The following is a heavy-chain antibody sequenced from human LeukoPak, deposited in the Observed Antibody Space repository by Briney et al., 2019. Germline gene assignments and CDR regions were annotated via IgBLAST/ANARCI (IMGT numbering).Heavy chain of an antibody. J-gene: IGHJ4*02. V-gene: IGHV4-59*01. Sequence: SETLSLTCTASGGSISSYYWSWIRQPPGKGLEWIGYIYYSGSTNYNPSLKSRVTISVDTSKNQFSLKLSSVTAADAAVYYCASLRDTMVRGVFDYWGQGTLVTVSS. D-gene: IGHD3-10*01. CDR3: ASLRDTMVRGVFDY. CDR2: IYYSGST. CDR1: GGSISSYY.